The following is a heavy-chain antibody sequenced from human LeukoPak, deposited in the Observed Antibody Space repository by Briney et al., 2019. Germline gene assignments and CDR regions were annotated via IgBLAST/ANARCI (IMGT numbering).Heavy chain of an antibody. CDR3: ARSMVRGVIIASFDY. Sequence: GESLKISCKASGYSFTNYWIGWVRQMSGKGLEWMGIIYPGDSDTRYSPSFQGQVTISADKSISTAYLQWSSLKASDTAMYYCARSMVRGVIIASFDYWGQGTLVTVSS. D-gene: IGHD3-10*01. J-gene: IGHJ4*02. CDR2: IYPGDSDT. V-gene: IGHV5-51*01. CDR1: GYSFTNYW.